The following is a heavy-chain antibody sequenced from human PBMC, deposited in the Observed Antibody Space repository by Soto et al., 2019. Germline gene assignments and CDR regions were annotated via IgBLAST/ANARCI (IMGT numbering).Heavy chain of an antibody. CDR2: IYYSGST. J-gene: IGHJ3*02. Sequence: SETLSLTCTVSGGSISSGGYYWSWIRQHPGKGLEWIGYIYYSGSTYYNPSLKSRVTISVDTSKNQFSLKLSSVTAADTAVYYCASFLYIVVRKDGPVFDIWGQGTMVTVSS. V-gene: IGHV4-31*03. D-gene: IGHD2-21*01. CDR3: ASFLYIVVRKDGPVFDI. CDR1: GGSISSGGYY.